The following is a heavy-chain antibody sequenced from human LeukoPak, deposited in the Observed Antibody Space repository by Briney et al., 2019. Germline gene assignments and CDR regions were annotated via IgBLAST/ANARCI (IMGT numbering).Heavy chain of an antibody. V-gene: IGHV4-61*01. CDR1: GGSVSSGSYY. Sequence: SETLSLTCTVSGGSVSSGSYYWSWIRQPPGKGLEWIGHIYYSGSTNYNPSLKSRVTISVDTSKNQFSLKLSSVTAADTAVYYCARELSPYYFDYWGQGTLVTVSS. J-gene: IGHJ4*02. CDR3: ARELSPYYFDY. CDR2: IYYSGST.